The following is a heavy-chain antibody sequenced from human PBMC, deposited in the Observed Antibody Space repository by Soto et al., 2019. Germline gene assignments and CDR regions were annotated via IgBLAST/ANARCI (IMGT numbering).Heavy chain of an antibody. CDR2: ISASGNT. D-gene: IGHD2-21*02. CDR1: GGSIGSYY. V-gene: IGHV4-4*07. J-gene: IGHJ4*02. CDR3: ARGGCSGDYCFDY. Sequence: QVQLQESGPGLVKPSETLSLTCTVSGGSIGSYYWSWIRRSAGKGLEWIGRISASGNTNYHPSLESRVTMSIDTSKNQVSLKLTSVTAADTAVYYCARGGCSGDYCFDYWGQGTLVTVSS.